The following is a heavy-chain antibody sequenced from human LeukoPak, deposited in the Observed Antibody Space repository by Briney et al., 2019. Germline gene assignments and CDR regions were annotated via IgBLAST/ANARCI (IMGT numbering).Heavy chain of an antibody. CDR2: IYPGDSDT. CDR3: ASSRRSGWYFDY. Sequence: GKSLKISCKGSGYNFTNYWIGWVRQMPGKGLEWMGIIYPGDSDTRYSPSFQGHVTISADKSISTAYLRWSSLKASDTAMYYCASSRRSGWYFDYWGQGTLVTVSS. V-gene: IGHV5-51*01. D-gene: IGHD6-19*01. J-gene: IGHJ4*02. CDR1: GYNFTNYW.